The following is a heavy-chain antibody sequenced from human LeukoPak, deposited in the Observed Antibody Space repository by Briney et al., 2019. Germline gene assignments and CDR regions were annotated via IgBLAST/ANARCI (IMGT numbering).Heavy chain of an antibody. CDR1: GFTFSSYA. V-gene: IGHV3-23*01. Sequence: TGGSLRFSCAASGFTFSSYAMSWVRQAPGKGLEWVSAISGSGGTTYYADSVKGRFTISRDNSKNTLYLQMNSLRAEDTAVYYCAKPRSGWYLFDCWGQGSLVTVSS. D-gene: IGHD6-19*01. CDR3: AKPRSGWYLFDC. CDR2: ISGSGGTT. J-gene: IGHJ4*02.